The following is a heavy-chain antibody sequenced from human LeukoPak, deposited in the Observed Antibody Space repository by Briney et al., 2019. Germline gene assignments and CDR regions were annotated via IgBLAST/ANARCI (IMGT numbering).Heavy chain of an antibody. Sequence: SVKVSCKASGGTFSSHAISWVRQAPGQWLEWMGGIIPIFGTANYAQKFQGRVTITADESTSTAYMELSSLRSEDTAVYYCARCPRPLGIAVAGDYYYYYMDVWGKGTTVTVSS. V-gene: IGHV1-69*01. J-gene: IGHJ6*03. D-gene: IGHD6-19*01. CDR1: GGTFSSHA. CDR2: IIPIFGTA. CDR3: ARCPRPLGIAVAGDYYYYYMDV.